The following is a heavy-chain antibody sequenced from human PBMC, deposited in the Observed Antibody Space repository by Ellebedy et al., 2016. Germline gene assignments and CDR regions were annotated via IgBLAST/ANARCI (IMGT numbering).Heavy chain of an antibody. CDR3: ARVGWEFWSGYGH. D-gene: IGHD3-3*01. V-gene: IGHV1-46*04. Sequence: ASVKVSCKASGYTFTSYYMHWVRQAPGQGLEWMGIINPSGGSTSYAQKLQGRVTMTRDTSTSTVYMELSSLRSEDTAVYYCARVGWEFWSGYGHWGQGTLVTVSS. J-gene: IGHJ4*02. CDR2: INPSGGST. CDR1: GYTFTSYY.